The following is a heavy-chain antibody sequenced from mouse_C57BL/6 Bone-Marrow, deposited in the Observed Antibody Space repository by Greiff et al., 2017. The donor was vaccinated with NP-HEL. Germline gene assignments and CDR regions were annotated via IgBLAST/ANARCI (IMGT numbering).Heavy chain of an antibody. CDR3: ARDDYDEGPWFAY. CDR1: GYTFTDYY. J-gene: IGHJ3*01. V-gene: IGHV1-76*01. D-gene: IGHD2-4*01. Sequence: VQRVESGAELVRPGASVKLSCKASGYTFTDYYINWVKQRPGQGLEWIARIYPGSGNTYYNEKFKGKATLTAEKSSSTAYMQLSSLTSEDSAVYFCARDDYDEGPWFAYWGQGTLVTVSA. CDR2: IYPGSGNT.